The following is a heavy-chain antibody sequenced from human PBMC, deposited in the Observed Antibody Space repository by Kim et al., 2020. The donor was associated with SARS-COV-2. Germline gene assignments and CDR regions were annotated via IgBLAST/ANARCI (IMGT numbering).Heavy chain of an antibody. V-gene: IGHV3-33*05. CDR3: ARLMVRGAPTTFDP. CDR1: GFTFSSYG. Sequence: GGSLRLSCAASGFTFSSYGMHWVRQAPGKGLEWVAVISYDGSNKYYADSVKGRFTISRDNSKNTLYLQMNSLRAEDTAVYYCARLMVRGAPTTFDPWGQGTLVTVSS. CDR2: ISYDGSNK. D-gene: IGHD3-10*01. J-gene: IGHJ5*02.